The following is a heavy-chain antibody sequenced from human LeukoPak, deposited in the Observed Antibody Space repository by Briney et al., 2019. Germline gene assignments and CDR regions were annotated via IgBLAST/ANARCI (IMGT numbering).Heavy chain of an antibody. J-gene: IGHJ4*02. CDR2: IKQDGSEK. D-gene: IGHD5-12*01. V-gene: IGHV3-7*01. CDR1: GFTFSSYW. CDR3: ASLLWLPSYFDY. Sequence: GGSLRLSCAASGFTFSSYWMSWVHQAPGKGLEWVANIKQDGSEKYYVDSVKGRFAISRDNAKNSLYLQMNSLRAEDTAVYYCASLLWLPSYFDYWGQGTLVTVSS.